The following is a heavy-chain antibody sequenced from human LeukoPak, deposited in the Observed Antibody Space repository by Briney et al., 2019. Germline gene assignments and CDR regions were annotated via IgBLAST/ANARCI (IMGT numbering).Heavy chain of an antibody. CDR1: GFTFSSYG. Sequence: PGGSLRLSCAASGFTFSSYGIHWVRQAPGKGLEWVAFIRHDGSSEYYTDSVKGRFTISRDNSKNTLYLKMNSLRAEDTAVYYCAKSRMTIMTHAGMDVWGKGTTVTISS. CDR2: IRHDGSSE. V-gene: IGHV3-30*02. J-gene: IGHJ6*04. CDR3: AKSRMTIMTHAGMDV. D-gene: IGHD4/OR15-4a*01.